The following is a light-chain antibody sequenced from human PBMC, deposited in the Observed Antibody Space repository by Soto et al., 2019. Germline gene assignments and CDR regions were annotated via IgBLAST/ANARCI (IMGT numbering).Light chain of an antibody. CDR2: RAS. V-gene: IGKV4-1*01. CDR3: HEYYTSHPT. Sequence: IVMTLSPDSLTVSLGEMATINDKPSLSRVYSSSTKTLCWYQQKPGQPPKLLIYRASIREAGVPDRFRGSGSGTDFTLSISGLQAEDVAVYDCHEYYTSHPTCGERTKVEIK. J-gene: IGKJ1*01. CDR1: LSRVYSSSTKT.